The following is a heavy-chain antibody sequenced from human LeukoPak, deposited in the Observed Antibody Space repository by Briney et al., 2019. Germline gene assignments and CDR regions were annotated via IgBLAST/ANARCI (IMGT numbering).Heavy chain of an antibody. CDR3: ARVVDYVELVVVVTGGWFDP. J-gene: IGHJ5*02. CDR2: ISGCGGHI. D-gene: IGHD2-15*01. Sequence: PGGSLTLSCAASGFNFNNSAMTWVRQAPGKGLEWLSVISGCGGHIYYAHSVQSRFTISRDAYKRTLYIQMNSLRVEDTALYFCARVVDYVELVVVVTGGWFDPWGQGTQVTVSS. CDR1: GFNFNNSA. V-gene: IGHV3-23*01.